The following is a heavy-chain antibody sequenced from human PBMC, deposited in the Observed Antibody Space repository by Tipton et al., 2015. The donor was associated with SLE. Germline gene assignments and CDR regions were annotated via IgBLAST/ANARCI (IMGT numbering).Heavy chain of an antibody. Sequence: TLSLTCSVSGGSLSSSSFCWGWIRQSPGKGLECVGYISYGGNTNYNPSLKSRVTISLDTSKNQFSLKLTSVTASDTAVYLCARDRGGYYFDYWGQGTLVTVSS. CDR2: ISYGGNT. J-gene: IGHJ4*02. CDR3: ARDRGGYYFDY. CDR1: GGSLSSSSFC. V-gene: IGHV4-61*01. D-gene: IGHD3-10*01.